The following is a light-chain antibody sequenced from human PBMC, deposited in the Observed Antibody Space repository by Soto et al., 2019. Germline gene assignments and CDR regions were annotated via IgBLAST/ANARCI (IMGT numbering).Light chain of an antibody. CDR3: QQYNSWLWT. V-gene: IGKV3-20*01. J-gene: IGKJ1*01. CDR2: AAS. Sequence: EVVVPQTPGPLSFSPGERATLSLRVNQSVSSYYLAWYQQKPGQAPRLLIYAASSRATGIPARFSGSGSGTEFTLIISSLQSEDSAVYYCQQYNSWLWTFGQGTKVDIK. CDR1: QSVSSYY.